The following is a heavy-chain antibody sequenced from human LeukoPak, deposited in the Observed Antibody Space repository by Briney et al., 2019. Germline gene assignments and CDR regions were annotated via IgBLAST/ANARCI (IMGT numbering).Heavy chain of an antibody. CDR3: AKGSKEVLFTRDHYMDV. J-gene: IGHJ6*03. V-gene: IGHV3-30*04. D-gene: IGHD3-3*01. CDR1: GFTFNIYA. CDR2: LAYDGTNQ. Sequence: GGSLRLSCVTSGFTFNIYAMHWVRHAPGKGLEWVALLAYDGTNQYYADSVKGRFTISRDNSKNTLYLQMNSLRAEDTAVYYCAKGSKEVLFTRDHYMDVWGKGTTVTISS.